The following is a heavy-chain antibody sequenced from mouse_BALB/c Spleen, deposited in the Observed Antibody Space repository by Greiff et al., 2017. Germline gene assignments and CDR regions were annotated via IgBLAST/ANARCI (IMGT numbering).Heavy chain of an antibody. CDR2: ISSGSSTI. CDR1: GFTFSSFG. Sequence: EVKLVESGGGLVQPGGSRKLSCAASGFTFSSFGMHWVRQAPEKGLEWVAYISSGSSTIYYADTVKGRFTISRDNPKNTLFLQMTSLRSEDTAMYYCARSDYYGTDYWGQGTTLTVSS. V-gene: IGHV5-17*02. J-gene: IGHJ2*01. CDR3: ARSDYYGTDY. D-gene: IGHD1-1*01.